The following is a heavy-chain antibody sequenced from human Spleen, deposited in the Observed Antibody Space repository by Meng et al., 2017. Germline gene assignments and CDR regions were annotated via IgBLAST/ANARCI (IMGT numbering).Heavy chain of an antibody. CDR3: VPRTTFYDF. J-gene: IGHJ4*02. V-gene: IGHV3-23*04. D-gene: IGHD2/OR15-2a*01. CDR2: IDAGGGAT. Sequence: EVQLVESGGGLVQPGGSLRLSCVVSGLIFNTYGMNWVRQAPGKGLEWVSTIDAGGGATYYADSMKGRFTISRDNSKNTLYLQMSSLRVEDTAIYYCVPRTTFYDFWGQGTLVTVSS. CDR1: GLIFNTYG.